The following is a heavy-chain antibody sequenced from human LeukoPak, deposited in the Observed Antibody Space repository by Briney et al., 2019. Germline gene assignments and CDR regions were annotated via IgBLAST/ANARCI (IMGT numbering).Heavy chain of an antibody. CDR3: ARDRDYDYVWGSYRSKDAFDI. Sequence: GGSLRLSCAASGFTFSSYEMNWVRQAPGKGLEWVSYISSSGSTIYYADSVKGRFTISRDNAKNSLYLQMNSLRAEDTAVYYCARDRDYDYVWGSYRSKDAFDIWGQGTMVTVSS. D-gene: IGHD3-16*02. J-gene: IGHJ3*02. CDR1: GFTFSSYE. CDR2: ISSSGSTI. V-gene: IGHV3-48*03.